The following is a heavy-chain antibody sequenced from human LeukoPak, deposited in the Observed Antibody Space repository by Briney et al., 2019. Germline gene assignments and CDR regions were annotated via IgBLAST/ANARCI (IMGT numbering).Heavy chain of an antibody. CDR1: GFTFSSYA. CDR3: AKDLLTMVRMANWFDP. V-gene: IGHV3-23*01. CDR2: ISGSGGST. J-gene: IGHJ5*02. Sequence: GGSLRLSCAASGFTFSSYAMSWVRQAPGKGLEWVSAISGSGGSTYYADSVKGRFTISRDNSKNTLYLQMNSLGAEDTAVYYCAKDLLTMVRMANWFDPWGQGTLVTVSS. D-gene: IGHD3-10*01.